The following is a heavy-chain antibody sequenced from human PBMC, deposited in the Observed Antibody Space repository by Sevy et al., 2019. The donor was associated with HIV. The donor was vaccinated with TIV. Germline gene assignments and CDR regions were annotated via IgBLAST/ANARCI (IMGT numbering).Heavy chain of an antibody. J-gene: IGHJ4*02. CDR1: GFTFSSYV. CDR3: ARPRGGATITTGFFDC. Sequence: GGSLRLSCVASGFTFSSYVMHWVRQAPGKGLEYVSAINSNGGNTDYANSVKGRFIISRDNSKNTLYLQMGSLRADDMAVYYCARPRGGATITTGFFDCWGQGALVTVSS. V-gene: IGHV3-64*01. D-gene: IGHD4-4*01. CDR2: INSNGGNT.